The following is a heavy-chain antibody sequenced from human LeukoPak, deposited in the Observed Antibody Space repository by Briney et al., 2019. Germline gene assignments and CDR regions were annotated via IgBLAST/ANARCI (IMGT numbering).Heavy chain of an antibody. Sequence: ASVKVSCKASGYTFTSYGISWMRQAPGQGLEWMGWISAYNGNTNYAQKLQGRVTMTTDTSTSTAYMELRSLRSDDTAVYYCARDDYYDSSGYYDYWGQGTLVTVSS. CDR2: ISAYNGNT. V-gene: IGHV1-18*01. J-gene: IGHJ4*02. CDR3: ARDDYYDSSGYYDY. D-gene: IGHD3-22*01. CDR1: GYTFTSYG.